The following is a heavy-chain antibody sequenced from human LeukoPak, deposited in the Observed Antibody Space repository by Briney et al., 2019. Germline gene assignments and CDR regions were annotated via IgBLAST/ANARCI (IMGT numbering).Heavy chain of an antibody. Sequence: ASLKVSCKASGYTFTIYYIHCLRQAPGQGLEWMGIINPTGGSTSYAQKFQGRVTMTSDTSTSTVYMDLSSLRSEDTAVYYCARELKGTFYFDYWGQGTLVTVPS. CDR2: INPTGGST. V-gene: IGHV1-46*01. J-gene: IGHJ4*02. CDR1: GYTFTIYY. D-gene: IGHD3-10*01. CDR3: ARELKGTFYFDY.